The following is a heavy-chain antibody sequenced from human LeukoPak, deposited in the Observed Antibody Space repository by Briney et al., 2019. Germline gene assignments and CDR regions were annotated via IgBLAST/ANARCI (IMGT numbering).Heavy chain of an antibody. CDR2: TYYRSRWYN. Sequence: SRTLSLTCAISGDSVSSNSAAWNWIRQSPSRGLEWLGRTYYRSRWYNDYAVSVKSRITINPDTSKNQFSLQLNSVTPEDTAVYYCARNIRLAAALAIDYWGQGTLVTVSS. CDR1: GDSVSSNSAA. V-gene: IGHV6-1*01. D-gene: IGHD6-13*01. J-gene: IGHJ4*02. CDR3: ARNIRLAAALAIDY.